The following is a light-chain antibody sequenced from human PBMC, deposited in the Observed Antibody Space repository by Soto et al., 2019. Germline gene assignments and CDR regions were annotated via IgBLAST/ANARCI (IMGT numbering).Light chain of an antibody. CDR2: DAS. CDR3: QQRYNWPWT. J-gene: IGKJ1*01. Sequence: EIVLTQSPCTLALSPGERATLSCGASQSIRNFLAWYQQKPGQAPRLLIYDASNRATGIPPRFSGSGSGTDFTLAISGLEPEDLAVYYCQQRYNWPWTFGQGTKVDIK. CDR1: QSIRNF. V-gene: IGKV3-11*01.